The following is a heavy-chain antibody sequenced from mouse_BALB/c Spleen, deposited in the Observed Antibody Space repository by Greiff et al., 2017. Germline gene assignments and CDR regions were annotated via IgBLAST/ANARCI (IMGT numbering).Heavy chain of an antibody. J-gene: IGHJ3*01. Sequence: QVQLKESGPGLVAPSQSLSITCTVSGFSLTSYGVHWVRQPPGKGLEWLGVIWAGGSTNYNSALMSRLSISKDNSKSQVFLKMNSLQTDDTAMYYCASRSTMITAWFAYWGQGTLVTVSA. D-gene: IGHD2-4*01. V-gene: IGHV2-9*02. CDR1: GFSLTSYG. CDR2: IWAGGST. CDR3: ASRSTMITAWFAY.